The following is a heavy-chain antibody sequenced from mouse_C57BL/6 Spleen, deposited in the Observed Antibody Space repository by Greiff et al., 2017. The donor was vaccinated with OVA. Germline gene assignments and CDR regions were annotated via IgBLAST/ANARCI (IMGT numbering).Heavy chain of an antibody. CDR1: GYTFTSYG. J-gene: IGHJ4*01. CDR2: IYPRSGNT. Sequence: VQLQQSGAELARPGASVKLSCKASGYTFTSYGISWVKQRTGQGLEWIGEIYPRSGNTYYNEKFKGKATLTADKSSSTAYMELRSLTSEDSAVYFCARESIYYGNYDAMDYWGQGTSVTVSS. V-gene: IGHV1-81*01. D-gene: IGHD2-1*01. CDR3: ARESIYYGNYDAMDY.